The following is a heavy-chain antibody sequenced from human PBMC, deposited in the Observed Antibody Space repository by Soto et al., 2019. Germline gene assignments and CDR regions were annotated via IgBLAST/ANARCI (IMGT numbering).Heavy chain of an antibody. CDR2: ISANGHT. CDR1: GGSISEKY. D-gene: IGHD6-13*01. J-gene: IGHJ5*02. Sequence: SETLSLTCIVSGGSISEKYWNWVRQPPGKGLEWIGLISANGHTDYNPSLKSRVTMSVDASKNQFSLRLTSMTAADTAVYYCVASLAASGLNWLDPWGRGTLVTVSS. V-gene: IGHV4-4*07. CDR3: VASLAASGLNWLDP.